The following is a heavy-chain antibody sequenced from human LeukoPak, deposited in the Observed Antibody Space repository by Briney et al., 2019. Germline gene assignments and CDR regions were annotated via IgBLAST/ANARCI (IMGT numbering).Heavy chain of an antibody. J-gene: IGHJ4*02. CDR1: GYTFTNYG. CDR2: ISAYNGNT. D-gene: IGHD1-20*01. Sequence: SSVKVSCKASGYTFTNYGISWVRQAPGQGLEWMGWISAYNGNTDYVQKLQDRVTMHTDTYTSTAYMELRNQRTDEADGYYLARTGRGANWNDDYWGQGTLVTVSS. CDR3: ARTGRGANWNDDY. V-gene: IGHV1-18*01.